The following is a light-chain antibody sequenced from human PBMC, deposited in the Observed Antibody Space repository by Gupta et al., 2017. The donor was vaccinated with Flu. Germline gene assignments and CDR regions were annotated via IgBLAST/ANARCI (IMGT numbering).Light chain of an antibody. CDR2: EGS. J-gene: IGLJ2*01. V-gene: IGLV2-23*01. Sequence: IAISFTGTSSDIGTYNLVAWYQQHPGKAPKLLIYEGSERPSGVSSRFSCSKSGNTASLTISGLQAEDEAAYYCCSYTGRSPVVFGGGTTVTVL. CDR1: SSDIGTYNL. CDR3: CSYTGRSPVV.